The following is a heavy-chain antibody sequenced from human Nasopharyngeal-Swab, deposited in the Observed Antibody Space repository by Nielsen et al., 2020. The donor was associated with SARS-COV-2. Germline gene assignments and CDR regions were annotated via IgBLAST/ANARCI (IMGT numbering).Heavy chain of an antibody. J-gene: IGHJ4*02. D-gene: IGHD3-3*01. CDR2: INHSGST. CDR1: GGSFSGYY. CDR3: ARPLSTYYDFWSGPGAFDY. V-gene: IGHV4-34*01. Sequence: SETLSLTCAVYGGSFSGYYWSWIRQPPGKGLEWIGEINHSGSTDYNPSLKSRVTISVDTSKNQFSLKLGSVTAADTAVYYCARPLSTYYDFWSGPGAFDYWGQGTLVTVSS.